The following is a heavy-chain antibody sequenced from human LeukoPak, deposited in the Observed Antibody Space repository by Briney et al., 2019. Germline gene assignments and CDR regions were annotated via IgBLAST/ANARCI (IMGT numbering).Heavy chain of an antibody. Sequence: PGRSLRLSCAASGFTFRSYAMHWVRQAPGKGLEWVAVISFDGSNKYYADSVKGRFTISSDNSKNTLYLQMDRQRVEDTAVYYCTRDHNRRLGELSLLDYWGQGTLVTVSS. CDR2: ISFDGSNK. V-gene: IGHV3-30*04. CDR1: GFTFRSYA. J-gene: IGHJ4*02. CDR3: TRDHNRRLGELSLLDY. D-gene: IGHD3-16*02.